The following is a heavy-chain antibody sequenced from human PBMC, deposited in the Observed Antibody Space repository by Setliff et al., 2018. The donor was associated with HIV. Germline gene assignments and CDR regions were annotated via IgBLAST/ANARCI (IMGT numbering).Heavy chain of an antibody. CDR1: GGSISTTSYY. CDR3: ARLMPNWDYFDY. D-gene: IGHD2-2*01. CDR2: IYHTGST. V-gene: IGHV4-39*07. J-gene: IGHJ4*02. Sequence: PSETLSLTCTVSGGSISTTSYYWGWIRQPPGKGLEWIGEIYHTGSTLYNPSLKSRVTISVDTSKNHFSLNVSSLTAADTALYFCARLMPNWDYFDYWGQGTQVTVSS.